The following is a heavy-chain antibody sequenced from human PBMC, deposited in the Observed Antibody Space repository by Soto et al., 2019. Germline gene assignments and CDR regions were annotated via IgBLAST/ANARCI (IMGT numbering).Heavy chain of an antibody. Sequence: QVQLVQSGAEVKKPGASVKVSCTFTSYDINWVRQGPGQGLEWMAWMNPNSGDTRYAQKLQGRVTMTRNTSSFTAYMELSSLRSEDTAVYYCARGPGSSDWRFSYYYMDVWGQGTTVTVSS. CDR2: MNPNSGDT. CDR1: FTSYD. J-gene: IGHJ6*02. D-gene: IGHD6-19*01. V-gene: IGHV1-8*01. CDR3: ARGPGSSDWRFSYYYMDV.